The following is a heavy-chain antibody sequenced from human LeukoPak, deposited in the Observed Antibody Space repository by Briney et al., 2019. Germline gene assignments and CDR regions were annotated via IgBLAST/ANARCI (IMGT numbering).Heavy chain of an antibody. CDR3: AIPVISTGNSNSFDI. D-gene: IGHD2-21*01. V-gene: IGHV3-23*01. CDR2: ISGGGGTT. Sequence: GGSLRLSCAASGFTFSTYAMRWVRQAPGKGLEWVSTISGGGGTTYYGDSVKGRFTISRDNSKNTLYLQMSSLRAEDTAVYYCAIPVISTGNSNSFDIWGQGTMVTVS. J-gene: IGHJ3*02. CDR1: GFTFSTYA.